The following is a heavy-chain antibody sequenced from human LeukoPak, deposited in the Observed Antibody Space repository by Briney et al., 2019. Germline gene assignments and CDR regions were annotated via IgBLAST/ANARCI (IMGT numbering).Heavy chain of an antibody. Sequence: GESLKISCKGSGYSFTSYWIGWVRQMPGKGLEWMGIIYPGDSDTRYRPSFQGQVTISADKSISTAYLQWSSLKASDTAMYYCARTYYYDSSGDYDAFDIWGQGTMVTVSS. J-gene: IGHJ3*02. CDR2: IYPGDSDT. CDR1: GYSFTSYW. D-gene: IGHD3-22*01. V-gene: IGHV5-51*01. CDR3: ARTYYYDSSGDYDAFDI.